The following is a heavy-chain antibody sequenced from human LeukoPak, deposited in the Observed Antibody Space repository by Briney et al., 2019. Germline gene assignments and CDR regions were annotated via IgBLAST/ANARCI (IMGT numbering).Heavy chain of an antibody. Sequence: ASVKVSCKVSGYTLTELSMHWVRQAPGKGLEWMGGFDPEDGETIYAQKFQGRVTMTEDTSTDTAYMELSSLRSEDTAVYYCATHYTPIVVVVAATQPFDYWGQGTLVTVSS. CDR2: FDPEDGET. V-gene: IGHV1-24*01. D-gene: IGHD2-15*01. J-gene: IGHJ4*02. CDR3: ATHYTPIVVVVAATQPFDY. CDR1: GYTLTELS.